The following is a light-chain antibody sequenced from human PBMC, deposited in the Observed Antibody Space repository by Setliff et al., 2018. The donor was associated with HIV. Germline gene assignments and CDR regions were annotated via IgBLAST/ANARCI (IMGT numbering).Light chain of an antibody. CDR2: QAT. V-gene: IGLV2-23*01. Sequence: QSALTQPASVSGSPGQSITISCTGTSNDVGRYDLVSWYQQHPARAPKLIIYQATRRPSGVSNRFSGSKSGNVASLTISGVQAEDEADYYCCSYAGSSTTYVFGTGTKVTVL. CDR3: CSYAGSSTTYV. CDR1: SNDVGRYDL. J-gene: IGLJ1*01.